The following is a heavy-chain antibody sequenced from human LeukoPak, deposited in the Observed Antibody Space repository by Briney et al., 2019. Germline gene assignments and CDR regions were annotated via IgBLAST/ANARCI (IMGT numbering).Heavy chain of an antibody. CDR1: GGSISSYY. J-gene: IGHJ5*02. D-gene: IGHD6-6*01. V-gene: IGHV4-4*07. CDR2: IYTSGST. Sequence: KPSETLSLTCTVSGGSISSYYWSWIRQPAGKGLEWIGRIYTSGSTNYNPFLKSRVTMSVDTSKNQFSLKLSSVTAADTAVYYCARDLGYSSSSSWFDPWGQGTLVTVSS. CDR3: ARDLGYSSSSSWFDP.